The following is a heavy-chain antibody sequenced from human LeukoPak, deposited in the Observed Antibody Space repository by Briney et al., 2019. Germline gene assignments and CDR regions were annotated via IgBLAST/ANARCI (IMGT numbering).Heavy chain of an antibody. CDR3: AKEGGDGAAAGTWAFDI. J-gene: IGHJ3*02. Sequence: GGSLRLSCAASGFTFSSYAMSWVRQAPGKGLEWVSAISGSGGSTYYADSVKGRFTISRDNSKNTLYLQMNSLRAEDTAVYYCAKEGGDGAAAGTWAFDIWGQGTMVTVSS. D-gene: IGHD6-13*01. V-gene: IGHV3-23*01. CDR1: GFTFSSYA. CDR2: ISGSGGST.